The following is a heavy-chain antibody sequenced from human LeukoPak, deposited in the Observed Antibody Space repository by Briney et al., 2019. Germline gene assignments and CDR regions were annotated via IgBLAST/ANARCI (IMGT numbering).Heavy chain of an antibody. CDR3: AKRGPYYYYYGMDV. CDR2: IYYSGST. D-gene: IGHD3-10*01. V-gene: IGHV4-59*01. J-gene: IGHJ6*02. CDR1: GGSISSYY. Sequence: SESLCHTPTEPGGSISSYYWSSIRQTPEKGLWWIGYIYYSGSTNYNPSLKSRVNISVDTSKNQFSLKLSSVTAADTAVYYCAKRGPYYYYYGMDVWGQGTAVTVSS.